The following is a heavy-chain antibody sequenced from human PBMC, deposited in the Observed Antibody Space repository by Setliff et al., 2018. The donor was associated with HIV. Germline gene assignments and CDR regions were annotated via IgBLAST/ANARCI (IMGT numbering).Heavy chain of an antibody. D-gene: IGHD2-2*01. CDR3: ASDIAVIPAASQVGGFDI. CDR1: GYTFTDYY. V-gene: IGHV1-2*06. J-gene: IGHJ3*02. CDR2: INPNSGGT. Sequence: GASVKVSCKAPGYTFTDYYIHWVRQAPGQGLEWMGRINPNSGGTNYAQKFQGRVTITRDTSISTTYMELSRLTSDDTAVYYCASDIAVIPAASQVGGFDIWGQGTMVTVSS.